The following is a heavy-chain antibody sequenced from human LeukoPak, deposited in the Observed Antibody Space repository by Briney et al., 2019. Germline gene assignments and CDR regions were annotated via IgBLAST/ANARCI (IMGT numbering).Heavy chain of an antibody. Sequence: GGSLGLSCAASGVTFSSYWMSWVRQAPGKGLEWVANIKEDGSEKYYVDSVMGRFTISRDNAKNSLYLQMNSLRAGDTALYYCARDQMAMPAWGQGTLVTVSS. V-gene: IGHV3-7*01. CDR2: IKEDGSEK. CDR1: GVTFSSYW. D-gene: IGHD5-24*01. CDR3: ARDQMAMPA. J-gene: IGHJ5*02.